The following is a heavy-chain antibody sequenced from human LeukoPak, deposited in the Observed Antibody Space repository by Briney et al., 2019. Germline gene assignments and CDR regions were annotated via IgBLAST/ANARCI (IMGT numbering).Heavy chain of an antibody. CDR2: IYYSGST. CDR3: ARDPRYSSSAHVFDI. J-gene: IGHJ3*02. Sequence: PSETLSLTCTVSGGSISSYYWSWIRQPPGKGLEWIGYIYYSGSTNYNPSLKSRVTISQDTSKNQVSLKLSSETAADTAVYYCARDPRYSSSAHVFDIWGQGTMVTVSS. D-gene: IGHD6-6*01. V-gene: IGHV4-59*12. CDR1: GGSISSYY.